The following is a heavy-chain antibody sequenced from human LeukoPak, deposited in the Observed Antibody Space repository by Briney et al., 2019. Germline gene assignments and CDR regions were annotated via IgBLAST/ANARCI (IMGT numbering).Heavy chain of an antibody. Sequence: SETLSLTCTVSGGSISSSSYYWGWVRQPPGKGLEWIASIYYNGVTYYNPSLTSRVTISVDTSKNQFSLNLTSLTVADTAVYYCARIVTTSGFHFDYWGQGTLVTVSS. D-gene: IGHD5-12*01. CDR1: GGSISSSSYY. CDR2: IYYNGVT. V-gene: IGHV4-39*01. J-gene: IGHJ4*02. CDR3: ARIVTTSGFHFDY.